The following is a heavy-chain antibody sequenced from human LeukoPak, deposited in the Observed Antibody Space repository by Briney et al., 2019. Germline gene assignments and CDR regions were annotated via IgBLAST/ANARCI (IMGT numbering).Heavy chain of an antibody. CDR2: ISGSGANS. CDR3: AKDRVVRGTIAFYMDV. J-gene: IGHJ6*03. Sequence: PGGSLRLSCAASGFTFSSYAMSWVRQAPGKGLEWVSAISGSGANSYDADSVKGRFTISRDNSKNTLYLQMNSLRVEDTAVYYCAKDRVVRGTIAFYMDVWGKGTTVTVSS. D-gene: IGHD3-10*01. CDR1: GFTFSSYA. V-gene: IGHV3-23*01.